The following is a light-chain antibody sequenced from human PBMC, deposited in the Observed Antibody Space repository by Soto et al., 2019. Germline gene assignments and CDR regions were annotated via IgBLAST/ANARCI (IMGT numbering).Light chain of an antibody. V-gene: IGLV2-14*03. J-gene: IGLJ1*01. Sequence: QSVLAQPASVSGPPGKSITISCTGTSSDLAIYNYASWYQEQPGKAPKLIIYLVTNRPSEVSNRFSGSRSGNTASLSSSGLQAEDEADYYCSSCTDSSNYVFGTRTKVTVL. CDR3: SSCTDSSNYV. CDR1: SSDLAIYNY. CDR2: LVT.